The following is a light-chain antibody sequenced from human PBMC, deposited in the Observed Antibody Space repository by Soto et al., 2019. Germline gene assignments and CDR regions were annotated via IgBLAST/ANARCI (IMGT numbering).Light chain of an antibody. CDR1: QTISSW. CDR2: KAS. CDR3: QQRNSYPIT. V-gene: IGKV1-5*03. J-gene: IGKJ5*01. Sequence: DIQMTQSPSTLSGSVGDRVTITCRASQTISSWLAWYQQKPGKAPKPLIYKASTLKSGVPSRFSGSGSGTEFTLTISSLQPEDFATYYCQQRNSYPITFGQGTRLEIK.